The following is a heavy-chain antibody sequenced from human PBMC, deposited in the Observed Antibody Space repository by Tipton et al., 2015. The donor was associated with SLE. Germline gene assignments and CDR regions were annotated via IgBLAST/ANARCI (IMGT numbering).Heavy chain of an antibody. J-gene: IGHJ4*02. CDR3: AKDRGPRISSSWYGY. Sequence: SLRLSCAASGFTFSSYDMHWGRQAPGKGLEWVSGISWNSGSIGYADSVKGRFTIPRDNAKNSLYLQMNSLRAEDTALYYCAKDRGPRISSSWYGYWGQGTLVTVSS. V-gene: IGHV3-9*01. CDR2: ISWNSGSI. D-gene: IGHD6-13*01. CDR1: GFTFSSYD.